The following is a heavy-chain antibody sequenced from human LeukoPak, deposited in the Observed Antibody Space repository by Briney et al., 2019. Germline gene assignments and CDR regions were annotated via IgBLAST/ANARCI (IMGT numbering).Heavy chain of an antibody. Sequence: PGRSLRLSCAASGLTFSTYAMSWVRQAPGKGLEWVSGMSGSGDSIYYADSVKGRFTISRDNSKNTLYLQMNSLRAEDTAVYYCAKEKGSSGWSPMDVWGQGTTVTVSS. CDR3: AKEKGSSGWSPMDV. J-gene: IGHJ6*02. CDR2: MSGSGDSI. D-gene: IGHD6-13*01. V-gene: IGHV3-23*01. CDR1: GLTFSTYA.